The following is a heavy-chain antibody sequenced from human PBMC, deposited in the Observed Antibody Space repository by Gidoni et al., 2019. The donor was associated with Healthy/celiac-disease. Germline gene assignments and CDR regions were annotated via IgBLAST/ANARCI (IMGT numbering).Heavy chain of an antibody. CDR1: GFTLSGYG. V-gene: IGHV3-30*03. CDR3: AARYSSSWYLSSGMDV. J-gene: IGHJ6*02. CDR2: ISYDGSNK. Sequence: QVQLVESGGGVVQPGRALSLPCAASGFTLSGYGMHWVRQAPGKGLEWVAVISYDGSNKYYADSVKGRFTISRDNSKNTLYLQMNSLRAEDTAVYYCAARYSSSWYLSSGMDVWGQGTTVTVSS. D-gene: IGHD6-13*01.